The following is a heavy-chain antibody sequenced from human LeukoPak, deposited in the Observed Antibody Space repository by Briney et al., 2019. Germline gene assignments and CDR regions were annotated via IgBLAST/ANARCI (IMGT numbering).Heavy chain of an antibody. CDR3: ARLGYSYGPENNY. Sequence: SETLSLTCAVYGGSFSGYYWSWIRQPPGKGLEWIGEINHSGSTNYNPSLKSRVTISVDTSKNQFSLKLSSVTAADTAVYYCARLGYSYGPENNYWGQGTLVTVSS. CDR2: INHSGST. D-gene: IGHD5-18*01. J-gene: IGHJ4*02. V-gene: IGHV4-34*01. CDR1: GGSFSGYY.